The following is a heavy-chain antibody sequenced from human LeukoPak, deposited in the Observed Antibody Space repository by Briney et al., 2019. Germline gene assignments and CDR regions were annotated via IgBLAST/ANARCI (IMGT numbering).Heavy chain of an antibody. D-gene: IGHD4-11*01. CDR1: GGSISGYY. CDR3: ARDKYSNYGNWFVP. CDR2: IYNSGSI. Sequence: SETLSLTCSVSGGSISGYYWSWIRQPAGKGLEWLGRIYNSGSINHNPSLKSRVTMSVDTSKNQFSLELRSVTAADTAVYYCARDKYSNYGNWFVPWGQGTLVTVSS. J-gene: IGHJ5*02. V-gene: IGHV4-4*07.